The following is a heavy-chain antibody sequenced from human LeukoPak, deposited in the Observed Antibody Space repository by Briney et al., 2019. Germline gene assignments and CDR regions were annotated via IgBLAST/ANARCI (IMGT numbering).Heavy chain of an antibody. J-gene: IGHJ4*02. CDR2: ISAYNGNT. V-gene: IGHV1-18*01. D-gene: IGHD3-3*01. CDR3: ARVYDRIYQFDY. CDR1: GYTFTSYA. Sequence: ASVKVSCKASGYTFTSYAMNWVRQAPGQGLEWMGWISAYNGNTKYAQKLQGRVTMTTDTSTSTGYMELRSLRSDDTAVYYCARVYDRIYQFDYWGQGTLVTVSS.